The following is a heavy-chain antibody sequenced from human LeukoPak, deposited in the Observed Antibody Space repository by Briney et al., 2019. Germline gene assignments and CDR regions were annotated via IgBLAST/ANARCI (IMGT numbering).Heavy chain of an antibody. D-gene: IGHD6-13*01. CDR1: GGSISSSSYY. CDR2: IYYSGST. V-gene: IGHV4-39*01. CDR3: ASGIEAAGRWVWFDP. Sequence: SPGGSLRLSCAASGGSISSSSYYWGWIRQPPGKGLEWIGSIYYSGSTYYNPSLKSRVTISVDTSKNQFSLKLSSVTAADTAVYYCASGIEAAGRWVWFDPWGQGTLVTVSS. J-gene: IGHJ5*02.